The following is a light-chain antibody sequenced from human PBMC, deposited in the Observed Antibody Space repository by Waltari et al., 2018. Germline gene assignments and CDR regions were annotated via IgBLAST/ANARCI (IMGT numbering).Light chain of an antibody. V-gene: IGKV3-20*01. J-gene: IGKJ1*01. CDR3: QQYGSSPWT. CDR1: QSVSSSY. Sequence: EIVLTQSPGTLSLSPGERATLSCRASQSVSSSYLAWYQQKPGQAPRVLIHGATTSATGSPDRFSGSGSGTDFTLTISRLEPEDFAVYYCQQYGSSPWTFGQGTKVEIK. CDR2: GAT.